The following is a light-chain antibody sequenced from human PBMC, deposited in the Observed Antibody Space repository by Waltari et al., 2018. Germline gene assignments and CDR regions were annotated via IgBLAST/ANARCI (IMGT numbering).Light chain of an antibody. V-gene: IGLV1-40*01. J-gene: IGLJ2*01. CDR1: SPNIGAGYD. CDR2: GNT. Sequence: QSGLTQPPSVSGAPGQRVTISCTGSSPNIGAGYDVHWYQLLPGTAPKLLISGNTNRPAGVLDRFAGSKSGTSASLAITGLQAEDEGDYYCQSYDNSLSVSLFGGGTKLTVL. CDR3: QSYDNSLSVSL.